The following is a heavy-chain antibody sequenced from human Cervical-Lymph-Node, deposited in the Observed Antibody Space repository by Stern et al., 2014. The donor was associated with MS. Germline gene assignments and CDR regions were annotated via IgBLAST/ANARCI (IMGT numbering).Heavy chain of an antibody. CDR3: MGVGDAMHV. Sequence: QVHLVESGGGVVQPGRSLTLSCAASGFSLSNSAMHWVRQAPGKGLEWVAVMSFVGGNKKYGDSVKGRFSISRDMANNTLFLQMNSLRPEDTAVYYCMGVGDAMHVWGQGTTVIVSS. CDR1: GFSLSNSA. V-gene: IGHV3-30*03. CDR2: MSFVGGNK. J-gene: IGHJ6*02.